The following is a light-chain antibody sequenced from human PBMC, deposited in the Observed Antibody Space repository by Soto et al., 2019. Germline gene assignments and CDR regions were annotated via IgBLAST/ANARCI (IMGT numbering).Light chain of an antibody. CDR2: GAS. J-gene: IGKJ4*01. CDR1: QSISRY. V-gene: IGKV3D-15*01. Sequence: EIVLTQSPGTLSLSPGERTTLSCRASQSISRYLAWYQQKPGQGPRLLIYGASSRATGTPDRFSGSGSGTEFTLTISSLQSEDFAVYYCQQYNSWPLTFGGGTKVDIK. CDR3: QQYNSWPLT.